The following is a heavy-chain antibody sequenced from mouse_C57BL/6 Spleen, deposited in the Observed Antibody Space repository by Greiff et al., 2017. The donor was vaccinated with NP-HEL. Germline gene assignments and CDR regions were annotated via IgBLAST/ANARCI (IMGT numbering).Heavy chain of an antibody. CDR3: ARRSQYVYFDY. J-gene: IGHJ2*01. Sequence: EVQLQQSGPELVKPGASVKISCKASGYTFTDYYMNWVKQSHGKSLEWIGDINPNNGGTSYNQKFKGKATLTVDKSSSTAYMELRSLTSEDSAVYYCARRSQYVYFDYWGQGTTLTVSS. CDR1: GYTFTDYY. V-gene: IGHV1-26*01. CDR2: INPNNGGT. D-gene: IGHD1-1*01.